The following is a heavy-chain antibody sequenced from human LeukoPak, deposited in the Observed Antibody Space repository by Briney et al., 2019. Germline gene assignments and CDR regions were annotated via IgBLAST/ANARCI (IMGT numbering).Heavy chain of an antibody. J-gene: IGHJ4*02. CDR1: GFTFSSYA. Sequence: PGGSLRLSCAASGFTFSSYAMSWVRQAPGKGLEWVSVISGSGGSTNYADSVKGRLTISRDNSKNTLYLQMNSLRAEDTAVYYCAKGGIVGGKIDYWGQGTLVTV. CDR2: ISGSGGST. CDR3: AKGGIVGGKIDY. V-gene: IGHV3-23*01. D-gene: IGHD1-26*01.